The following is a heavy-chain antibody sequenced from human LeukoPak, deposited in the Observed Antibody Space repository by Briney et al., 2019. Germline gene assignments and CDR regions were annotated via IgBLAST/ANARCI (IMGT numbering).Heavy chain of an antibody. Sequence: ASVKVSCKASGYTFTSYDINWVRQATGQGLEWMGWMNPNSGNTGYAQKFQGRVTMTRDTSISTAYMELSRLRSDDTAVYYCARFYAAVAANTLDYWGQGTLVTVSS. CDR3: ARFYAAVAANTLDY. CDR1: GYTFTSYD. J-gene: IGHJ4*02. CDR2: MNPNSGNT. V-gene: IGHV1-8*02. D-gene: IGHD6-19*01.